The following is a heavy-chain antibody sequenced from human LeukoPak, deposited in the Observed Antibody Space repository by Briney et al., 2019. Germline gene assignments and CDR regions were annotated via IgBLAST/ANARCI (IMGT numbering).Heavy chain of an antibody. J-gene: IGHJ4*02. CDR2: IYYSGST. V-gene: IGHV4-59*06. Sequence: PSETLSLTCTVSGGSISSYFWSWIRQHPGKGLEWIGYIYYSGSTYYNPSLKSRVTISVDTSKNQFSLKLSSVTAADTAVYYCARAVVVVITYFDYWGQGTLVTVSS. CDR3: ARAVVVVITYFDY. CDR1: GGSISSYF. D-gene: IGHD3-22*01.